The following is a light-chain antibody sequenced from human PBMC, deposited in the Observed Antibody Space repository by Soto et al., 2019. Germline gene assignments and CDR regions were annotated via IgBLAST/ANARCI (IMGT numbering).Light chain of an antibody. CDR2: GAS. V-gene: IGKV3-20*01. CDR3: QQYGSSGT. J-gene: IGKJ1*01. CDR1: QSVGSN. Sequence: EIVMTQSPATLSVSPGERATLSCRASQSVGSNLAWYQQNPGQAPRLLIYGASNRATGIPDRFSGSGSGTDFTLTISRLEPEDFAVYYCQQYGSSGTFGQGTKVDIK.